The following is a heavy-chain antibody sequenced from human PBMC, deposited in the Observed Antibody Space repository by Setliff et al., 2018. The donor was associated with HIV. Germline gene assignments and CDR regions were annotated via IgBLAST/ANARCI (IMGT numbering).Heavy chain of an antibody. CDR3: ARGLVVVTDSDYDTNYYYYYYMDV. CDR2: IYYSGST. J-gene: IGHJ6*03. Sequence: PSETLSLTCTVSGGSISSSSYYWGWIRQPPGKGLEWIGYIYYSGSTYYNPSLKSRVTISIDTSKNQFSLKLSSVTAADTAVYYCARGLVVVTDSDYDTNYYYYYYMDVWGKGTTVTVSS. CDR1: GGSISSSSYY. V-gene: IGHV4-31*03. D-gene: IGHD5-12*01.